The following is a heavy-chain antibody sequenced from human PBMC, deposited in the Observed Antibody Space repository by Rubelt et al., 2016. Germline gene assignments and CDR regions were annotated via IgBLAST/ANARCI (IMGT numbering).Heavy chain of an antibody. V-gene: IGHV1-3*01. J-gene: IGHJ4*02. Sequence: MHWVRQAPGQRLEWMGWINAGNGNTKYSQKFQGRVTITRDTSASTAYMELSSLRSEDTAVYYCARDRFGYWGQGTLVTVSS. D-gene: IGHD3-10*01. CDR2: INAGNGNT. CDR3: ARDRFGY.